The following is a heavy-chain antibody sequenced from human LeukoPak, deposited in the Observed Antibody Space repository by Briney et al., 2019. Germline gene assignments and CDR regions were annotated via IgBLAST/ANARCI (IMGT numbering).Heavy chain of an antibody. CDR1: GGSINTNNW. CDR3: ARGRYCSSTSCFGTNWFDP. V-gene: IGHV4-4*02. Sequence: PSETLSLTCTVSGGSINTNNWWNWVRQPPGKGLEWIGQIYHSGSTNYNPSLKSRVTISVDTSENQFSLKLSSVTAADTAVYYCARGRYCSSTSCFGTNWFDPWGQGTLVTVSS. CDR2: IYHSGST. D-gene: IGHD2-2*01. J-gene: IGHJ5*02.